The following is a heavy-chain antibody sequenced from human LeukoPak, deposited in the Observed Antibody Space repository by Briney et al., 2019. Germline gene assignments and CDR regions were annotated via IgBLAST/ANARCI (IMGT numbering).Heavy chain of an antibody. V-gene: IGHV4-59*01. Sequence: SENLSLTCTVSGGSINLYYWSWLRQTPEKGLEWIGYIYHSGDTKYNPSLKSRVTLSIDPSKKQFSLKLTSLTAADTPVYYCATFTYGSSSFGAFNIWAKGQGSPSLQ. CDR1: GGSINLYY. CDR3: ATFTYGSSSFGAFNI. D-gene: IGHD6-6*01. J-gene: IGHJ3*02. CDR2: IYHSGDT.